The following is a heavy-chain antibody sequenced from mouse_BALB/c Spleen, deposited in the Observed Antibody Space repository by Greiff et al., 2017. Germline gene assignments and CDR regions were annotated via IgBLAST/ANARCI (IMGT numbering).Heavy chain of an antibody. J-gene: IGHJ2*01. D-gene: IGHD1-1*01. CDR3: ARGATVLDY. V-gene: IGHV5-17*02. Sequence: DVMLVESGGGLVQPGGSRKLSCAASGFTFSSFGMHWVRQAPEKGLEWVAYISSGSSTIYYADTVKGRFTISRDNPKNTLFLQMTSLRSEDTAMYYCARGATVLDYWGQGTTLTVSS. CDR2: ISSGSSTI. CDR1: GFTFSSFG.